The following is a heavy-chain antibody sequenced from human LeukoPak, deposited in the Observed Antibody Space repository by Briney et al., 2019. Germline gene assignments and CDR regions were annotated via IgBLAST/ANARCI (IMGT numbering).Heavy chain of an antibody. D-gene: IGHD1-26*01. Sequence: GGSLRLSCAASGFTFSNAWMSWVRQAPGKGLEWVGRIKSKTDGGTTDYAAPVEGRFTISRDDSKNTLYLQMNSLKTEDTAVYYCTTDLSGSYYATEYWGQGTLVAVSS. CDR2: IKSKTDGGTT. J-gene: IGHJ4*02. V-gene: IGHV3-15*01. CDR1: GFTFSNAW. CDR3: TTDLSGSYYATEY.